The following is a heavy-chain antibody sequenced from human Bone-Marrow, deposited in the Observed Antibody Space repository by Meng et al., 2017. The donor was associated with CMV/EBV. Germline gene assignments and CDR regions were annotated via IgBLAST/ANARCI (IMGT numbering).Heavy chain of an antibody. J-gene: IGHJ4*02. Sequence: GESLKISCAASGFTFSSYWMSWVRQAPGRGLEWVSYISFSGTTTYYAASVKGRFSVSRDNAKNSLYLQMNSLRAEDTAVYYCARKPRVPAARSNFDYWGQGTLVTVSS. V-gene: IGHV3-48*04. D-gene: IGHD2-2*01. CDR2: ISFSGTTT. CDR1: GFTFSSYW. CDR3: ARKPRVPAARSNFDY.